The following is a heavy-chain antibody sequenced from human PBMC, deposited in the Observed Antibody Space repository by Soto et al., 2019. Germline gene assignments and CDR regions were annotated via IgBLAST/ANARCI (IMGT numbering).Heavy chain of an antibody. D-gene: IGHD3-3*01. J-gene: IGHJ4*02. V-gene: IGHV3-21*01. CDR2: ISSSSSYI. Sequence: GGPLRHPSAASGVPCSNHSMRWVRQAPGKGLEWVSSISSSSSYIYYADSVKGRFTISRDNAKNSLYLQMNSLRAEDTAVYYCARETQKLRFLECHPDQFDYWSQGTLVTVSS. CDR3: ARETQKLRFLECHPDQFDY. CDR1: GVPCSNHS.